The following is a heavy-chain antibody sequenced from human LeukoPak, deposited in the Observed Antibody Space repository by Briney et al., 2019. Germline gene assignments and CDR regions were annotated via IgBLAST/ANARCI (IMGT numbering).Heavy chain of an antibody. Sequence: GGSLRLSCAAFGFTFSSYSMNWVRQAPGKGLEWVSSISSSSSYIYYADSVKGRFTISRDNAKNSLYLQMNSLRAEDTAVYYCAREYYYDSSGYSRSGYYYYMDVWGKGTTVTVSS. V-gene: IGHV3-21*01. D-gene: IGHD3-22*01. CDR3: AREYYYDSSGYSRSGYYYYMDV. CDR2: ISSSSSYI. CDR1: GFTFSSYS. J-gene: IGHJ6*03.